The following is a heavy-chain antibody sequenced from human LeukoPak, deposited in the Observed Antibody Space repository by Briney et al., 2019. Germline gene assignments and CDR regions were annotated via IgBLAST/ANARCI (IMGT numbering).Heavy chain of an antibody. CDR3: ARQKAYDILTAAGYYFDY. V-gene: IGHV1-69*06. Sequence: SVKVSCKASGGTFSSYAISWVRQAPGQGLEWMGGIIPIFGTANYAQKFQGRVTITADKSTSTAYMELSSLRSEDTAVYYCARQKAYDILTAAGYYFDYWGQGTLVTVSS. D-gene: IGHD3-9*01. CDR2: IIPIFGTA. J-gene: IGHJ4*02. CDR1: GGTFSSYA.